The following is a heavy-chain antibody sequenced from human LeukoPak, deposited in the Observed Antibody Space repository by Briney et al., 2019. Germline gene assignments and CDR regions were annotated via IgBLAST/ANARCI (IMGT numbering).Heavy chain of an antibody. CDR2: ISYSGST. D-gene: IGHD6-13*01. V-gene: IGHV4-59*01. CDR3: ARGYSRSWYQAVAYIWLDP. J-gene: IGHJ5*02. CDR1: GGSISSYY. Sequence: SETLSLTCTVSGGSISSYYWTWIRQPPGKGLEWIGYISYSGSTNYNPSLKSRVTISVDTSKNQFSLNLTSVTAADTAVYYCARGYSRSWYQAVAYIWLDPWGQGTLVTVSS.